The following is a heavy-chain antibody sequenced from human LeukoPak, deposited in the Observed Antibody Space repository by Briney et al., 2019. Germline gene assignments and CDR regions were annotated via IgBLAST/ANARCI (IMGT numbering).Heavy chain of an antibody. J-gene: IGHJ4*02. CDR3: AKRPEYDFWSGYYYFFDY. V-gene: IGHV3-23*01. D-gene: IGHD3/OR15-3a*01. Sequence: GGSLRLSCAASGFTFSSYAMSWVRQAPGKGLEWVSTISGSGGGTYYADSVKGRFTISRDNSKNTLYLQMNSLRAEDTAVFYCAKRPEYDFWSGYYYFFDYWGQGTLVTVSS. CDR1: GFTFSSYA. CDR2: ISGSGGGT.